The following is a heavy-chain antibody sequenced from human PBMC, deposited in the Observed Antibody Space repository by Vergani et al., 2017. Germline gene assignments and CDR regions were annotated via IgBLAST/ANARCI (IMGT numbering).Heavy chain of an antibody. D-gene: IGHD3-10*01. CDR1: GFTFSSYG. CDR3: AKALYGSGSYYLYYFDY. Sequence: QVQLVESGGGVVQPGRSLRLSCAASGFTFSSYGMHWVRQAPGKGLEWVAVIWYDGSNKYYADSVKGRFTISRDNSKNTLYLQMNSLRAEDTAVYYCAKALYGSGSYYLYYFDYWGQGTLVTVSS. CDR2: IWYDGSNK. J-gene: IGHJ4*02. V-gene: IGHV3-33*06.